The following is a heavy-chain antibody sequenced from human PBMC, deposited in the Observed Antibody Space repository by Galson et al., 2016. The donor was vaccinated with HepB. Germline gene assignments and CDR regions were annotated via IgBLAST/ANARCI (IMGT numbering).Heavy chain of an antibody. D-gene: IGHD4-17*01. Sequence: SLRLSCAASGFTFENYAMHWVRQVPGKGLEWVSSITWNSGSKGYADSVKGRFTIPRDNAKNSLYLQMNSLRPEDTALYYCAKGFYGDFPSWFDPWGQGTLVTVSS. CDR1: GFTFENYA. V-gene: IGHV3-9*01. J-gene: IGHJ5*02. CDR2: ITWNSGSK. CDR3: AKGFYGDFPSWFDP.